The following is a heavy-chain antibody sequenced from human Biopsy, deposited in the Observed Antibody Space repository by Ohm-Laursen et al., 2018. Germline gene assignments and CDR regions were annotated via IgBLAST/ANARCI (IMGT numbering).Heavy chain of an antibody. CDR3: ARTPGVAVAGRFFDL. V-gene: IGHV4-4*07. CDR2: IYSTGRSS. CDR1: GGSVDDYF. D-gene: IGHD6-19*01. Sequence: GTLSLTCSVSGGSVDDYFWNWVRQPAEKGLEWIGRIYSTGRSSAYHPSFQSRVTMSPDTSNKQFSLKLTSVTAADTAVYYCARTPGVAVAGRFFDLWGRGTLVTVSS. J-gene: IGHJ2*01.